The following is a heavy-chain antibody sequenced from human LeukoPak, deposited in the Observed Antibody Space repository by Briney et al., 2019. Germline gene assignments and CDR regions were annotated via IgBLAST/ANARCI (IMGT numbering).Heavy chain of an antibody. J-gene: IGHJ4*02. V-gene: IGHV3-53*01. Sequence: PGGSLRLSCAASGFTVSSNYMSWVRQAPGKGLECVSVIYSGGSTYYADSVKGRFTISRDNSKNTLYLQMNSLRAEDTAVYYCARYTSDQYYFVYWGQGTLVTVSS. CDR2: IYSGGST. CDR3: ARYTSDQYYFVY. CDR1: GFTVSSNY.